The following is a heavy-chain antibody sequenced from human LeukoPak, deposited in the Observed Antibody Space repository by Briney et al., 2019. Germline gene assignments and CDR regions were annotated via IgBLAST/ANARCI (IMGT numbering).Heavy chain of an antibody. CDR2: INHSGST. J-gene: IGHJ3*02. CDR1: GGSFSGYY. CDR3: ARLYDSSGYYYRWPSAEPVAFDI. D-gene: IGHD3-22*01. V-gene: IGHV4-34*01. Sequence: PSETLSLTCAVYGGSFSGYYWSWIRQPPGKGLEWIGKINHSGSTNYNPSLKSRVTISVDTSKNQFSLKLSSVTAADTAVYYCARLYDSSGYYYRWPSAEPVAFDIWGQGTMVTVSS.